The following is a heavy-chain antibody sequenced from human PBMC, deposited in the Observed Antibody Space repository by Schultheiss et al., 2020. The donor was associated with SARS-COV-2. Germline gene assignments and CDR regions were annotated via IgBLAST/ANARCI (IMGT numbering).Heavy chain of an antibody. J-gene: IGHJ4*02. CDR3: ARGVTMIVVVSTYYFDY. Sequence: SETLSLTCTVPGGSISSYYWSWIRQPPGKGLEWIGYIYYSGSTHYNPSLKSRVTISVDTSKNQFSLKLSSVTAADTAVYYCARGVTMIVVVSTYYFDYWGQGTLVTVSS. CDR2: IYYSGST. CDR1: GGSISSYY. V-gene: IGHV4-59*12. D-gene: IGHD3-22*01.